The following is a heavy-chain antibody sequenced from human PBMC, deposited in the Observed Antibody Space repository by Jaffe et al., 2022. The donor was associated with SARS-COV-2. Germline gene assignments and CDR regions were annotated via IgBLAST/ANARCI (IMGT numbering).Heavy chain of an antibody. J-gene: IGHJ1*01. Sequence: EVQLVESGGGLVKPGGSLRLSCAASGFTFSSYSMNWVRQAPGKGLEWVSSISSSSSYIYYADSVKGRFTISRDNAKNSLYLQMNSLRAEDTAVYYCARGYFDWLYIARNGNEYFQHWGQGTLVTVSS. V-gene: IGHV3-21*01. CDR2: ISSSSSYI. D-gene: IGHD3-9*01. CDR1: GFTFSSYS. CDR3: ARGYFDWLYIARNGNEYFQH.